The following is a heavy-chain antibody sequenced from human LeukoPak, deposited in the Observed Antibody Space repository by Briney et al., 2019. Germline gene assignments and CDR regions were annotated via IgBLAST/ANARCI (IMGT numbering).Heavy chain of an antibody. V-gene: IGHV1-2*04. D-gene: IGHD6-13*01. J-gene: IGHJ3*02. Sequence: ASVKVSCKASGYTFTGYYMHWVRQAPGQGLEWMGWINPNSGGTNYAQKFQGWVTMTRDMSISTAYMELRRLRSDDTAVYYCARVRQQLVPLGAFDIWGQGTMVTVSS. CDR3: ARVRQQLVPLGAFDI. CDR2: INPNSGGT. CDR1: GYTFTGYY.